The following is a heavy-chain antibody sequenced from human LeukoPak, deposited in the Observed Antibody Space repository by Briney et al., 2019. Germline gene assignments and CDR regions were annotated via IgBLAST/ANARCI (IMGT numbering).Heavy chain of an antibody. Sequence: SETLSLTCTVSGGSISSYYLSWIRQPAGKGLEWIGRIYTSESTNYNPSLKSRVTMSLDTSKNQFSLKLTSVTAADTAVYYCARDAGGPPLYSFDYWGQGTLVTVSS. CDR3: ARDAGGPPLYSFDY. CDR1: GGSISSYY. J-gene: IGHJ4*02. V-gene: IGHV4-4*07. D-gene: IGHD2-8*02. CDR2: IYTSEST.